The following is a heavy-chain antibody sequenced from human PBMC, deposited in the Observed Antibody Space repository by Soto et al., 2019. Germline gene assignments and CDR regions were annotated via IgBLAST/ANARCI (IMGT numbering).Heavy chain of an antibody. V-gene: IGHV3-72*01. CDR2: TKNKANRYTT. D-gene: IGHD1-26*01. Sequence: EVQLVESGGGLVQPGGSLRLSCAASGFTLSDHYMDWVRQAPGKGLEWVGRTKNKANRYTTEYAASVNGRFTISRDDSTSSLSLPMNSLKTEDTAVYYCARWVSGSPDNWGQGTLVTVSS. CDR1: GFTLSDHY. J-gene: IGHJ4*02. CDR3: ARWVSGSPDN.